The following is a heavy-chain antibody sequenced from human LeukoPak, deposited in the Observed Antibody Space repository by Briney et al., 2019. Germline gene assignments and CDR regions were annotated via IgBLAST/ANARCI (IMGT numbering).Heavy chain of an antibody. CDR2: AGQDDIVK. CDR1: GFTFSTYA. CDR3: ARDRGDWLPRDIDY. Sequence: GGSLRLSCAASGFTFSTYAMHWVRQVPGKGLEWVAVAGQDDIVKYYADSVKGRFTISRDNAKNSLYLQMNSLRAEDTAVYYCARDRGDWLPRDIDYWGQGTLVTVSS. J-gene: IGHJ4*02. D-gene: IGHD2-21*02. V-gene: IGHV3-30*04.